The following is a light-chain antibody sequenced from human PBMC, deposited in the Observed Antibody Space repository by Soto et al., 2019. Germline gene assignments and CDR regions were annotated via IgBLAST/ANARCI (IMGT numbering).Light chain of an antibody. CDR1: QSVSSSY. V-gene: IGKV3-20*01. CDR3: QQYGSSPPYT. J-gene: IGKJ2*01. CDR2: GAS. Sequence: EIVLTQSPGTPSLSPGERATLSCRASQSVSSSYLAWYQQNPGQAPRLLIYGASSRATGIPDRFSGSGSGTDFTLTNSRLEPEDFAVYYCQQYGSSPPYTFGQGTKLEI.